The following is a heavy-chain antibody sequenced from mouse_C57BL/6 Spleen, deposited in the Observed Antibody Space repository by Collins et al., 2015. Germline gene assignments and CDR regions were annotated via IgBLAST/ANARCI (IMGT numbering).Heavy chain of an antibody. V-gene: IGHV1-75*01. CDR2: IFPGSGST. Sequence: QVQLQQSGPELVKPGASVKISCKASGYTFTGYYINWVKQRPGQGLEWIGWIFPGSGSTYYNEKFKGKATLTVDKSSSTAYMLLSSLTSEDSAVYFCARSLYYGSSYAMDYWGQGTSVTVSS. D-gene: IGHD1-1*01. CDR1: GYTFTGYY. J-gene: IGHJ4*01. CDR3: ARSLYYGSSYAMDY.